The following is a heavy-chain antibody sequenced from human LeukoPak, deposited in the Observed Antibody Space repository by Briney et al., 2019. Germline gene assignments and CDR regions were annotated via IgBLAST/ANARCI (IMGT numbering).Heavy chain of an antibody. V-gene: IGHV3-13*01. CDR2: IGTAGDT. D-gene: IGHD3-3*01. CDR1: GFTFSSYD. Sequence: GGSLRLSCAASGFTFSSYDMHWVRQATGKGLEWVSAIGTAGDTYYPGSVKGRFTISRENAKNSLYLQMNSLRAEDTAVYYCARAGNAYYDFWSGIYYYYGMDVWGQGTTVIVSS. J-gene: IGHJ6*02. CDR3: ARAGNAYYDFWSGIYYYYGMDV.